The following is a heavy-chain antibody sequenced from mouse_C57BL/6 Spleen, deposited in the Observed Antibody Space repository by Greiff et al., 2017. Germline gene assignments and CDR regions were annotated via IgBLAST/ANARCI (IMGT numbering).Heavy chain of an antibody. D-gene: IGHD1-1*01. CDR1: GYTFTSYW. V-gene: IGHV1-50*01. CDR3: ARKYYGGDGYFDV. Sequence: VQLQQSGAELVKPGASVKLSCKASGYTFTSYWMQWVKQRPGQGLEWIGEIDPSDSYTNYNQKFKGKATLTVDTSSSTAYMQLSSLTSEDSAVYYCARKYYGGDGYFDVWGTGTTVTVSS. CDR2: IDPSDSYT. J-gene: IGHJ1*03.